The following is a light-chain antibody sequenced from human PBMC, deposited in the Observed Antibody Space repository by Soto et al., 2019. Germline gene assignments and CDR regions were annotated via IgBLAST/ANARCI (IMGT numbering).Light chain of an antibody. V-gene: IGLV2-11*01. CDR1: SSDVGGYNY. Sequence: QSALTQPRSVSGXPGXSXTIXXTGTSSDVGGYNYVSWYQQHPGKAPKLMIYDVSKRPSGVPDRFSGSKSGNTASLTISGLQAEDEADYYCCSYAGSYTRVFGGGTKLTVL. CDR3: CSYAGSYTRV. CDR2: DVS. J-gene: IGLJ2*01.